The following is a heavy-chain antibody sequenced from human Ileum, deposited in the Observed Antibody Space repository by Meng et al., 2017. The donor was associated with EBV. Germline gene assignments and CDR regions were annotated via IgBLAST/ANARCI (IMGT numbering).Heavy chain of an antibody. D-gene: IGHD3-22*01. J-gene: IGHJ4*02. Sequence: GQLQDTGACLVKPSETLSLSCAVSGGSISRSDWWSWVRQPPGKGLEWIGETSHSGSTNYSPSLKSRVTISLDKSKNQLSLKLNSVTAADTAVYYCASSDYYRSDYWGQGTLVTVSS. CDR1: GGSISRSDW. V-gene: IGHV4-4*02. CDR2: TSHSGST. CDR3: ASSDYYRSDY.